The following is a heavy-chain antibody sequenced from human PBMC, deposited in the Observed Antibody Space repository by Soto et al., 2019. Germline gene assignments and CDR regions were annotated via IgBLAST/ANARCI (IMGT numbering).Heavy chain of an antibody. CDR2: INTDGSTT. Sequence: HPGGSLRLSCAASGFTFSRYWMHWVRQAPGKGLVWVSRINTDGSTTNNADSVKGRFTISRDNAKNTLLLQMNSLRAEDTAVYYCARDRAVAGVPPLDYWGRGTLVTVSS. J-gene: IGHJ4*02. CDR3: ARDRAVAGVPPLDY. V-gene: IGHV3-74*01. CDR1: GFTFSRYW. D-gene: IGHD6-19*01.